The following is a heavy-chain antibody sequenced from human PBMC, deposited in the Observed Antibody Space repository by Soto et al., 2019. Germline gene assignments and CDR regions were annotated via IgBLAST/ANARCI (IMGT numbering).Heavy chain of an antibody. CDR2: ISAYNGNT. J-gene: IGHJ6*02. CDR3: ARDRITMFDRDDMDV. Sequence: QVHLVQSGAEVKKPGASVKVSCKASGYTFTSYGISWVRQAPGQGLEWMGWISAYNGNTNYTQRVQGRVTMTTDTSTNTAYMELRSLTSDDTAVYYCARDRITMFDRDDMDVWGQGTTVTVSS. V-gene: IGHV1-18*01. CDR1: GYTFTSYG. D-gene: IGHD3-3*01.